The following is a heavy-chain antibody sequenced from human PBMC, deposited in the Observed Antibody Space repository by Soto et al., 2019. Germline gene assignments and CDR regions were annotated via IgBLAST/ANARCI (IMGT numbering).Heavy chain of an antibody. CDR1: GGSISSYY. D-gene: IGHD5-12*01. CDR2: IYYSGST. CDR3: ARHGYSGYDSPFDY. Sequence: PSETLSLTCTVSGGSISSYYWSWIRQPPGKGLEWIGYIYYSGSTNYNPSLKSRVTISVDTSKNQFSLKLSSVTAADTAVYYCARHGYSGYDSPFDYWGQGTLVTVSS. V-gene: IGHV4-59*08. J-gene: IGHJ4*02.